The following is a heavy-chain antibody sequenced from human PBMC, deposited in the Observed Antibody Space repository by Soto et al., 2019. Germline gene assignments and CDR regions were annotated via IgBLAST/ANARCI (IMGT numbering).Heavy chain of an antibody. J-gene: IGHJ4*02. Sequence: SETLSLTCTVSGGSISSYYWSWIRQSPGKGLEWIGYMYYSGSTNYNPSLKSRVTISIDTSRNQFSLKLSSVTAADTAVYYCARGTFGVVKDWGQANLVTVSS. V-gene: IGHV4-59*01. D-gene: IGHD3-3*01. CDR1: GGSISSYY. CDR3: ARGTFGVVKD. CDR2: MYYSGST.